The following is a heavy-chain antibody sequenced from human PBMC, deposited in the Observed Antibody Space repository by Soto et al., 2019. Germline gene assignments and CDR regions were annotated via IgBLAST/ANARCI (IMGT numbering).Heavy chain of an antibody. D-gene: IGHD4-17*01. CDR3: ATVKSGDYDIDY. J-gene: IGHJ4*02. Sequence: GGSLRLSCAASGFTFSSYAMSWVRQAPGKGLEWVSAISGSGGSTNYADSVKGRFTISRDNSKNTLYLQMNSLRAEDTDVYYCATVKSGDYDIDYWGQGTLVTVSS. CDR1: GFTFSSYA. V-gene: IGHV3-23*01. CDR2: ISGSGGST.